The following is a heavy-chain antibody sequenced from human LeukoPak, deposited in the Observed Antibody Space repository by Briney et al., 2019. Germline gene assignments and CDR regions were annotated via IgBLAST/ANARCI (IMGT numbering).Heavy chain of an antibody. V-gene: IGHV4-34*01. Sequence: KCSETLSLTCAVYGGSFSGYYWSWIRQPPGKGLEWIGEINHSGSTNYNPSLKSRVTISVDTSKNQFSLKLSSVTAADTAVYYCARGPPNWGNNWFDPWGQGTLVTVSS. CDR3: ARGPPNWGNNWFDP. CDR1: GGSFSGYY. D-gene: IGHD7-27*01. CDR2: INHSGST. J-gene: IGHJ5*02.